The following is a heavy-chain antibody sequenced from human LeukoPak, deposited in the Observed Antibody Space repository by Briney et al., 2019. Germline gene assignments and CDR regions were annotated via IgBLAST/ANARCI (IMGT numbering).Heavy chain of an antibody. D-gene: IGHD3-9*01. CDR2: INPNSGGT. V-gene: IGHV1-2*02. CDR3: ARHVIYDILTGYRDYFDY. CDR1: GYTFTGYY. Sequence: ASVPVSCKASGYTFTGYYMHWVRQAPGQGREWMGWINPNSGGTNYAQKFQGRVTLISDTSIRTAYMELSRMRSDDTAVYYCARHVIYDILTGYRDYFDYWGQGTLVTVSS. J-gene: IGHJ4*02.